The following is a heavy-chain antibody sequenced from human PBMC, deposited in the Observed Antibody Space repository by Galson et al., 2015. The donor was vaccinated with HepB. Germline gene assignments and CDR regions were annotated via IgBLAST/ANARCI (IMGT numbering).Heavy chain of an antibody. V-gene: IGHV3-23*01. CDR1: GFTFTSYS. CDR3: AKDIIPTAGERRGYFDH. CDR2: ITHNGDIT. Sequence: SLRLSCAASGFTFTSYSMSWVRQAPGQGLEWVSAITHNGDITNYAHPVRGRFTISRDNSKNTLYLQMNSLRVEDTAGYYCAKDIIPTAGERRGYFDHWGQGALVTVSS. D-gene: IGHD7-27*01. J-gene: IGHJ4*02.